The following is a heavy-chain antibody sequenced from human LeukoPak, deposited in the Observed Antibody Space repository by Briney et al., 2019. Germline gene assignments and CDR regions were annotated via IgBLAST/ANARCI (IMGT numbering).Heavy chain of an antibody. V-gene: IGHV1-69*06. Sequence: SVKVSCKASGSTFSSYGISWVRQAPGQGLEWMGRIFPIFGTANYAQKFQGRVTITADKSTSTAYMELSSLRSEDTAVYYCARPASYYDSSGYQIYYSDYWGQGTLVTVSP. CDR3: ARPASYYDSSGYQIYYSDY. CDR1: GSTFSSYG. CDR2: IFPIFGTA. J-gene: IGHJ4*02. D-gene: IGHD3-22*01.